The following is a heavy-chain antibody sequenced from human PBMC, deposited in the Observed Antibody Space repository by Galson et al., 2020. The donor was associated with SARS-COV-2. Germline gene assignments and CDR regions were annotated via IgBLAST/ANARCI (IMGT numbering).Heavy chain of an antibody. CDR3: ARLPGIAVAGT. V-gene: IGHV4-38-2*01. CDR1: GYSISSGYY. CDR2: IYHSGST. D-gene: IGHD6-19*01. J-gene: IGHJ1*01. Sequence: SETLSLTCAVSGYSISSGYYWGWIRQPPGKGLEWIGSIYHSGSTYYNPSLKSRVTISVDTSKKQFSLKLSSVTAADTAVYYCARLPGIAVAGTWGQGTLVTVSS.